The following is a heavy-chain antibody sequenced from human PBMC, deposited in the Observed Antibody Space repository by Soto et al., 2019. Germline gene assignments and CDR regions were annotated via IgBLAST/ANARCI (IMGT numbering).Heavy chain of an antibody. CDR2: IIPILGIA. Sequence: QVQLVQSGAEVKKPGSSVKVSCKASGGTFSSYTISWVRQAPGQGLEWMGRIIPILGIANYAQKFQGRVTITADKSTSTAYMELSSLRSEDTAVYYCARETLGVDYYDSSGYAGGWGQGTLVTVSS. CDR1: GGTFSSYT. CDR3: ARETLGVDYYDSSGYAGG. J-gene: IGHJ4*02. V-gene: IGHV1-69*08. D-gene: IGHD3-22*01.